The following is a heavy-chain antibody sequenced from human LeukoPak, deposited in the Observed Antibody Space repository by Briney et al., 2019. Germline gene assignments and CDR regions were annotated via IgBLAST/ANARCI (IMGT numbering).Heavy chain of an antibody. V-gene: IGHV1-2*02. CDR1: GYTFTGYY. CDR3: VRDLNGVVVPAAIGFWFDP. D-gene: IGHD2-2*02. J-gene: IGHJ5*02. CDR2: INPNSGGT. Sequence: ASVKVSCKASGYTFTGYYLYWVRQAPGQGLEWIGWINPNSGGTNYAQKFQGRITMTRDTSISTAYMELSRLTSDDTAVYYCVRDLNGVVVPAAIGFWFDPWGQGTLVTVSS.